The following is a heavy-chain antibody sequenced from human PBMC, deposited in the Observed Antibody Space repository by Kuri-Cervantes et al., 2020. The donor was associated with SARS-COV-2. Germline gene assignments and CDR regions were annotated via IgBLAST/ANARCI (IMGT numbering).Heavy chain of an antibody. D-gene: IGHD3-3*01. Sequence: SQTLSLTCAVYGGSFSGYYWSWIRQPPGKGLEWIGEINHSGSTNYNPSLKSRVTISVDTSKNQFSLKLSSVTAADTAVYYCARDRYDQMDVWGKGTTVTDSS. CDR1: GGSFSGYY. CDR2: INHSGST. CDR3: ARDRYDQMDV. J-gene: IGHJ6*04. V-gene: IGHV4-34*01.